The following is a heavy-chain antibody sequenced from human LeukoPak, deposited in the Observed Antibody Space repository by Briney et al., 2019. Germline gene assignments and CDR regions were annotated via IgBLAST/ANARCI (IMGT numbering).Heavy chain of an antibody. Sequence: GRSLRLSCAASGFTFDDYAMHWVRQAPGKGLEWVSGTSWNSGSIGYADSVKGRFTISRDNAKNSLYLQMNSLRAEDTALYYCAKDHPPIYDSSGYPLDWGQGTLVTVSS. CDR1: GFTFDDYA. J-gene: IGHJ4*02. CDR3: AKDHPPIYDSSGYPLD. CDR2: TSWNSGSI. V-gene: IGHV3-9*01. D-gene: IGHD3-22*01.